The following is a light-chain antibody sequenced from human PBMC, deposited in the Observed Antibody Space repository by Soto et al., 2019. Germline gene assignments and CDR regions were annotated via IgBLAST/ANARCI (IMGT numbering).Light chain of an antibody. CDR1: QGVSSK. V-gene: IGKV3-15*01. CDR3: QQYDNWPWT. CDR2: GAS. J-gene: IGKJ1*01. Sequence: EIVMTQSPATLSVSPGETATLSCRASQGVSSKLAWYQQKPGQAPRFLIYGASTRTTGIPARFGGSGSGTEFTLTISSLQSEDFAVYYCQQYDNWPWTFGQGTKVDIK.